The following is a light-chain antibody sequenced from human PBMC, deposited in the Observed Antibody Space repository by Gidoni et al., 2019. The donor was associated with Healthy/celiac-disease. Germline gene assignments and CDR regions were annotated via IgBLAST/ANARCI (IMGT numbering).Light chain of an antibody. Sequence: QSVLTQPPSVSGAPGQRVTISCTGRSSNIGAGYDVHWYQQLPGTAPKLLIYGNSNRPAGVPDRFSGSKSGTSASLAITRLQAEDEADYYCQSYDSSLSGSRVFGTGTKVTVL. CDR3: QSYDSSLSGSRV. V-gene: IGLV1-40*01. CDR1: SSNIGAGYD. J-gene: IGLJ1*01. CDR2: GNS.